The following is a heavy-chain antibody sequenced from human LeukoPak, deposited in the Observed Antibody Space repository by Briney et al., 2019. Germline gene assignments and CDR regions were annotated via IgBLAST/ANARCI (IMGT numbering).Heavy chain of an antibody. CDR2: ISYDGSNK. J-gene: IGHJ6*03. Sequence: GGSLRLSCAASGFTFSSYAMHWVRQAPGKGLEWVAVISYDGSNKYYADSVKGRFTISRDNSKNTLYLQMNSLRAEDTVVYYCARVGPWVNPDYYYYYMDVWGKGTTVTVSS. CDR1: GFTFSSYA. V-gene: IGHV3-30*04. CDR3: ARVGPWVNPDYYYYYMDV. D-gene: IGHD1-14*01.